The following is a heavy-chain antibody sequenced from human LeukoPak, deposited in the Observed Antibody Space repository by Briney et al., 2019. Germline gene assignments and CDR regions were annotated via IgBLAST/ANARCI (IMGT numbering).Heavy chain of an antibody. D-gene: IGHD4-23*01. Sequence: ASVKVSCKASGGTFSSYAISWVRQAPGQGLEWMGGTIPIFGTANYAQKFQGRVTITADESTSTAYMELSSLRSVDTAVYYCATSTVVIRPQYYFDYWGQGTLVTVSS. CDR3: ATSTVVIRPQYYFDY. CDR2: TIPIFGTA. CDR1: GGTFSSYA. J-gene: IGHJ4*02. V-gene: IGHV1-69*13.